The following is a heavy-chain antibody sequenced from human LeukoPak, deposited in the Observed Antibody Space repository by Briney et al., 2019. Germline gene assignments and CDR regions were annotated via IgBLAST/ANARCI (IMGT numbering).Heavy chain of an antibody. CDR2: IYYSGST. CDR3: ARGRTAMDSFDY. CDR1: GGSISSSSYY. D-gene: IGHD5-18*01. V-gene: IGHV4-39*01. J-gene: IGHJ4*02. Sequence: SETLSLTCTVSGGSISSSSYYWGWIRQPPGKGLEWIGSIYYSGSTYYNPSLKSRVTISVDTSKNQFSLKLSSVTAADTALYYCARGRTAMDSFDYWGQGTLVTVSS.